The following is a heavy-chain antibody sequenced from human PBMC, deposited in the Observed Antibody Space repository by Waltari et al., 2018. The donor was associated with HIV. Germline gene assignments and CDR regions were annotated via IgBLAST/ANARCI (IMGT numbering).Heavy chain of an antibody. CDR3: ARDPGTSVWYRGWFDP. D-gene: IGHD6-19*01. CDR1: GGYFSVYY. V-gene: IGHV4-34*01. J-gene: IGHJ5*02. CDR2: INRNGNT. Sequence: QVHLQQWGAGLLKPSETLYLTCAVHGGYFSVYYWIWIRQSPGKGTEWIGEINRNGNTNYNPSRKSRITISLDTDENQFSLKLTSVTAAEPAVYYCARDPGTSVWYRGWFDPWGQGNLVIFSS.